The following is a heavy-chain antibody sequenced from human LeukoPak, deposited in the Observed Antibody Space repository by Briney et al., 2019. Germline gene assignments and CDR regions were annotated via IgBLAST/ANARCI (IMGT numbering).Heavy chain of an antibody. CDR2: IKQDGSEK. Sequence: GGSLRLSCAAPGIPFSSFGMHWLRQAPGKGLEWVANIKQDGSEKYYVDSVKGRFTISRDNAKNSLYLQMNSLRAEDTAVYYCARAKWDYWGQGTLVTVSS. CDR1: GIPFSSFG. D-gene: IGHD2-8*01. CDR3: ARAKWDY. J-gene: IGHJ4*02. V-gene: IGHV3-7*05.